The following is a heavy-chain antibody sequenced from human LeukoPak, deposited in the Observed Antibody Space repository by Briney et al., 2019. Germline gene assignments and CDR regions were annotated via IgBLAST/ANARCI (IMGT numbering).Heavy chain of an antibody. D-gene: IGHD2-2*01. V-gene: IGHV3-9*01. CDR3: VKGLVPAAPGLGHYYYGLDV. CDR1: GFTFDDYA. J-gene: IGHJ6*02. Sequence: TGGSLRLSCAASGFTFDDYAMHWVRQAPGKGLDWVSGISWNSDSIGYADSVKGRFTISRDNAKNSLYLQMNSLRDEDTALYYCVKGLVPAAPGLGHYYYGLDVWGQGTTVTVSS. CDR2: ISWNSDSI.